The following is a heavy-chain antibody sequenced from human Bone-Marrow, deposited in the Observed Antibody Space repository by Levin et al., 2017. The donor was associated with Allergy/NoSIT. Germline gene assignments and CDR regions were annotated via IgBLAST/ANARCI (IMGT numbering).Heavy chain of an antibody. CDR1: GFTFSSYG. CDR3: AKDLWRGSSGSYPLDY. CDR2: ISYDGSNK. J-gene: IGHJ4*02. Sequence: GGSLRLSCAASGFTFSSYGMHWVRQAPGKGLEWVAVISYDGSNKYYADSVKGRFTISRDNSKNTLYLQMNSLRAEDTAVYYCAKDLWRGSSGSYPLDYWGQGTLVTVSS. D-gene: IGHD1-26*01. V-gene: IGHV3-30*18.